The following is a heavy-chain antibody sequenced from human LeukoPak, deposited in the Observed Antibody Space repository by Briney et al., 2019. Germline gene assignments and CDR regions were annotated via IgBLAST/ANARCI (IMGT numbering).Heavy chain of an antibody. CDR2: IYHSGST. CDR1: GYSISSGYY. Sequence: SETLSLTCAVSGYSISSGYYWGWIRQPPGQGLEWIGSIYHSGSTYYNPSLKSRVTISVDTSKNQFSLKLSSVTAADTAVYYCARFIAVAGFDYWGQGTLVTVSS. D-gene: IGHD6-19*01. V-gene: IGHV4-38-2*01. CDR3: ARFIAVAGFDY. J-gene: IGHJ4*02.